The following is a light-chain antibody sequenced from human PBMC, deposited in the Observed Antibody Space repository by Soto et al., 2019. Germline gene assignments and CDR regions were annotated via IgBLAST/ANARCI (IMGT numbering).Light chain of an antibody. CDR1: SSDVGGYNY. CDR3: SSYAGSNNLG. V-gene: IGLV2-8*01. Sequence: QSALTQPPSASGSPGQSVTISCTGTSSDVGGYNYVSWYQQHPGKAPKLMIYEVSKRPSGVPDRFSGSKSGITASLTVSGLQAEDEADYYCSSYAGSNNLGFGGGTQLTVL. CDR2: EVS. J-gene: IGLJ7*01.